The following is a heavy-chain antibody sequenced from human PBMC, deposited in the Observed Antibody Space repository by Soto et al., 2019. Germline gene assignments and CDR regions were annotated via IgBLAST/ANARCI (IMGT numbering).Heavy chain of an antibody. Sequence: ASVKVSCKASGYTFTSSYIHWVRQAPGQGLEWMAIINPMGGSTNYAQKFQGRVTVTMDTSASTVYMELSSLRSEDTAVYYCARERSYGLDYWGQGTLVTVSS. CDR1: GYTFTSSY. V-gene: IGHV1-46*01. CDR3: ARERSYGLDY. J-gene: IGHJ4*02. CDR2: INPMGGST. D-gene: IGHD5-18*01.